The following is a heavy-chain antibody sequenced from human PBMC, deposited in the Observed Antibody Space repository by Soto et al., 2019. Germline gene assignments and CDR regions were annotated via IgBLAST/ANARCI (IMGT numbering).Heavy chain of an antibody. J-gene: IGHJ4*02. CDR2: IYYSGST. CDR3: ASKYCSSTSCRVSWFDY. CDR1: GGSISSSSYY. Sequence: QLQLQESGPGLVKPSETLSLTCTVSGGSISSSSYYWGWIRQPPGKGLEWIGSIYYSGSTYYNPSLKSRVTISVDTSNNQFSLKLSSVTAADTAVFYYASKYCSSTSCRVSWFDYWGPGTLVTVSS. V-gene: IGHV4-39*01. D-gene: IGHD2-2*01.